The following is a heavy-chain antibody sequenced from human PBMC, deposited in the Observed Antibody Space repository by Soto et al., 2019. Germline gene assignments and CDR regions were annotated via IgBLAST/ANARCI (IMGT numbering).Heavy chain of an antibody. V-gene: IGHV1-8*01. D-gene: IGHD6-19*01. CDR3: ARERSGWRAFDI. CDR2: MNPNSGNT. J-gene: IGHJ3*02. Sequence: QVQLVQSGAEVKKPGASVKVSCKASGYTFTSYDINWVRQATGQGLEWMGWMNPNSGNTAYAQKFQGRVTMTRNTTITTAYMEMSRLRSEDTAVYYCARERSGWRAFDIWGQGTMVTVSS. CDR1: GYTFTSYD.